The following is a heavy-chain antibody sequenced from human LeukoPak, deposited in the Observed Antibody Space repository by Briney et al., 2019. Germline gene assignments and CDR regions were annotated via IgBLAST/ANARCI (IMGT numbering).Heavy chain of an antibody. CDR3: ASLAKNYYDSSGPYWYFDL. CDR2: IYYSGST. Sequence: PSETLSLTCTVSGYSISSGYYWGWIRQPPGKGLEWIGSIYYSGSTYYNPSLKSRVTISVDTSKNQFSLKLSSVTAADTAVYYCASLAKNYYDSSGPYWYFDLWGRGTLVTVSS. CDR1: GYSISSGYY. D-gene: IGHD3-22*01. V-gene: IGHV4-38-2*02. J-gene: IGHJ2*01.